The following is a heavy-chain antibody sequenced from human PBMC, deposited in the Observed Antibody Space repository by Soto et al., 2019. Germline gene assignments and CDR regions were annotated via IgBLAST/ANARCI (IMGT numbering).Heavy chain of an antibody. D-gene: IGHD6-13*01. J-gene: IGHJ4*02. Sequence: PGGSLRLSCSASGFTFSTYSMQWVRQAPDKGLEWLAVISYSGGTIFYADSVRGRFTISRDDSKNTLNLQMNSLRPGDTAVYYCARDGGAAGTFGYWGRGTLVTVSS. CDR1: GFTFSTYS. V-gene: IGHV3-30-3*01. CDR2: ISYSGGTI. CDR3: ARDGGAAGTFGY.